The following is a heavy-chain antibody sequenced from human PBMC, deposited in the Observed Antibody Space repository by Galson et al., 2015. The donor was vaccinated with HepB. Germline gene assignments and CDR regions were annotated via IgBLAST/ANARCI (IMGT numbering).Heavy chain of an antibody. Sequence: SLRLFCAASGLTFDDYAMHWVRQAPGKGLEWVSGISWNSGSIGYADSVKGRFTISRDNAKNSLYLQMNSLRAEDTALYYCAKDMAPYDSSGYYSWTDAFDIWGQGTMVTVSS. CDR3: AKDMAPYDSSGYYSWTDAFDI. D-gene: IGHD3-22*01. J-gene: IGHJ3*02. CDR2: ISWNSGSI. V-gene: IGHV3-9*01. CDR1: GLTFDDYA.